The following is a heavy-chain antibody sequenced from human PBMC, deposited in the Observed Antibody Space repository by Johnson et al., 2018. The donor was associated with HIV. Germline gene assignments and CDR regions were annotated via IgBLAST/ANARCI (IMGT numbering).Heavy chain of an antibody. V-gene: IGHV3-66*02. J-gene: IGHJ3*02. CDR1: GFTVSTYH. CDR2: IYDGGRT. Sequence: VQLVESGGGVVQPGESLRLSCAASGFTVSTYHMSWVRQAPGKGLEWVSVIYDGGRTYYGDSVKGRFTISGDTSKNMLYLHMNSLRPEDTAVYYCARDGRDLVTRGSFDIWGQGTVVTVSS. CDR3: ARDGRDLVTRGSFDI. D-gene: IGHD3-9*01.